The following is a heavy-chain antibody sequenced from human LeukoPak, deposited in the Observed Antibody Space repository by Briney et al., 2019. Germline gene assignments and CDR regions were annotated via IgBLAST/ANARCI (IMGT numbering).Heavy chain of an antibody. CDR3: AKALRRVLWFGELLNFDY. CDR2: ISYDGSNK. D-gene: IGHD3-10*01. CDR1: GFTFSSYW. J-gene: IGHJ4*02. Sequence: GGSLRLSCAASGFTFSSYWMHWVRQAPGKGLEWVAVISYDGSNKYYADSVKGRFTISRDNSKNTLYLQMNSLRAEDTAVYYCAKALRRVLWFGELLNFDYWGQGTLVTVSS. V-gene: IGHV3-30*18.